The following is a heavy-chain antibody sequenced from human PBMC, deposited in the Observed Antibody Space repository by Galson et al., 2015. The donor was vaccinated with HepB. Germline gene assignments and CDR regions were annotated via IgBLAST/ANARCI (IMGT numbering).Heavy chain of an antibody. CDR1: GGTFSSYA. V-gene: IGHV1-69*06. Sequence: SVKVSCKASGGTFSSYAISWVRQAPGQGLEWMGGIIPIFGTANYAQKFQGRVTITADKSTSTAYMELSSLRSEDTAVYYCARGGIAARNLNPTFDYWGQGTLVTVSS. J-gene: IGHJ4*02. D-gene: IGHD6-6*01. CDR3: ARGGIAARNLNPTFDY. CDR2: IIPIFGTA.